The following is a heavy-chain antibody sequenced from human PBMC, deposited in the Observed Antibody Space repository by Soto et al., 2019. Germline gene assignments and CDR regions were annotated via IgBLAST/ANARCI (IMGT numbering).Heavy chain of an antibody. CDR2: ISAYNGNT. Sequence: ASVKVSCKASGYMFVTYGINWVRQAPGQGLEWMGWISAYNGNTKYAQNLQGRVTMTTDASTSTAYMEMRSLRSDDTAVYYCARDLDGSGSYYTDYWGPGTLVTVSS. CDR1: GYMFVTYG. CDR3: ARDLDGSGSYYTDY. D-gene: IGHD3-10*01. J-gene: IGHJ4*02. V-gene: IGHV1-18*01.